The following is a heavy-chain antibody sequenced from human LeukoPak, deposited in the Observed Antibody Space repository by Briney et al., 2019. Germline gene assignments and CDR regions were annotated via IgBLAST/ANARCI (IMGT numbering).Heavy chain of an antibody. J-gene: IGHJ4*02. CDR3: AKLVALPTVCDSDY. D-gene: IGHD2-8*01. CDR2: IEYNGKT. Sequence: PSETLSLTCTVSGGSMSSRNYKWDWIRQPPGKGLEWIGNIEYNGKTYYNPSLKSRVTISMDTSKNQFSLRLSSMTAADTAVYYCAKLVALPTVCDSDYWGQGILVTVSS. CDR1: GGSMSSRNYK. V-gene: IGHV4-39*01.